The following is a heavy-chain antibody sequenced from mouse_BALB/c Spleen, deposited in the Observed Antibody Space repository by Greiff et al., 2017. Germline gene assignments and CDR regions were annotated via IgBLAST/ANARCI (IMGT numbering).Heavy chain of an antibody. V-gene: IGHV5-17*02. CDR1: GFTFSSFG. Sequence: EVNVVESGGGLVQPGGSRKLSCAASGFTFSSFGMHWVRQAPEKGLEWVAYISSGSSTIYYADTVKGRFTISRDNPKNTLFLQMTSLRSEDTAMYYCARGDYYGSSYWFAYWGQGTLVTVSA. CDR2: ISSGSSTI. CDR3: ARGDYYGSSYWFAY. D-gene: IGHD1-1*01. J-gene: IGHJ3*01.